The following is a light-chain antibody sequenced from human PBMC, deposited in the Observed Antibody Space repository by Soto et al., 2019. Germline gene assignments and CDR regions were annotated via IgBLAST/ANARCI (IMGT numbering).Light chain of an antibody. Sequence: QSVLTQPPSASGSPGQSVTISCTGTSRDIGAFNYVSWYQQCSGKAPKLIIYEVNKRPSGVPDRFSGSKSGNTASLTVSGLQAEDEADYYCSAYAGSSNLLFGGGTKLTVL. J-gene: IGLJ2*01. CDR1: SRDIGAFNY. V-gene: IGLV2-8*01. CDR3: SAYAGSSNLL. CDR2: EVN.